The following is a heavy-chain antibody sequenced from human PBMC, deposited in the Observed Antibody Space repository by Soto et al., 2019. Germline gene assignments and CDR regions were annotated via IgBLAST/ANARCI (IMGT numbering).Heavy chain of an antibody. D-gene: IGHD3-10*01. J-gene: IGHJ6*02. Sequence: SETLSLTCTVSGGSISSYYWSWIRQPPGKGLEWIGYIYYSGSTNYNPSLKSRVTISVDTSKNQFSLKLSSVTAADTAVYYCARENCYGSGRSLYYYYGMDVWGQGTTVTVSS. CDR1: GGSISSYY. CDR2: IYYSGST. CDR3: ARENCYGSGRSLYYYYGMDV. V-gene: IGHV4-59*01.